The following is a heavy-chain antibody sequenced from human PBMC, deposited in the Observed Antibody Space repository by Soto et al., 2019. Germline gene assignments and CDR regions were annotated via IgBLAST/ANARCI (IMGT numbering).Heavy chain of an antibody. D-gene: IGHD3-16*01. CDR1: GGSISSYY. V-gene: IGHV4-59*01. Sequence: KPSETLSLTCTVSGGSISSYYWSWIRQPPGKGLEWIGYIYYSGSTNYNPSLKSRVTISVDTSKNQFSLKLSSVTAADTAVYYCARSPEDKYGLGGAFDIWGQGPMVTVSS. CDR2: IYYSGST. J-gene: IGHJ3*02. CDR3: ARSPEDKYGLGGAFDI.